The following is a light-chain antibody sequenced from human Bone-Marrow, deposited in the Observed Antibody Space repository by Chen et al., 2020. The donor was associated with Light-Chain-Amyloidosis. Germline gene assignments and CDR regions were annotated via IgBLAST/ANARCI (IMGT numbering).Light chain of an antibody. V-gene: IGLV2-23*02. J-gene: IGLJ3*02. CDR2: EVS. Sequence: QSALTQPASVSGSPGQSITISCTGTSSDVGSYNLVSWYQQHPGKAPKLMIYEVSKRPSGVSNRCSGSKSGNTASLTISGLQAEDEADYYCCSYAGSSTWVFGGGTNLTVL. CDR1: SSDVGSYNL. CDR3: CSYAGSSTWV.